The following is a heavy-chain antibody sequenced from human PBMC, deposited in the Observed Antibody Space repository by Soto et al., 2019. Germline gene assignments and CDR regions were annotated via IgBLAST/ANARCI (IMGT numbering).Heavy chain of an antibody. CDR1: GFSLSTSGVG. CDR3: AHSPYDSSGYRSPLGAVYYFDY. V-gene: IGHV2-5*02. Sequence: ECGPTLVNHTQTLTLTCTFSGFSLSTSGVGVGWIRQPPGKALEWLALIYWDDDKRYSPSLKSRLTITKDTSKNQVVLTMTNMDPVDTATYYGAHSPYDSSGYRSPLGAVYYFDYWGQGTLVTVSS. J-gene: IGHJ4*02. D-gene: IGHD3-22*01. CDR2: IYWDDDK.